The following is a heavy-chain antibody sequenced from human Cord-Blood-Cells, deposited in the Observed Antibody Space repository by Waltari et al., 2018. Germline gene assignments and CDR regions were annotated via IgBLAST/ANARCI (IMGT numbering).Heavy chain of an antibody. V-gene: IGHV4-31*03. D-gene: IGHD5-12*01. CDR3: ARAAYSGYDHDAFDI. J-gene: IGHJ3*02. CDR1: GGSISSGGYY. Sequence: QVQLQESGPGLVKPSQTLSLTCTVSGGSISSGGYYWSWLRQHPGKGLEWIGYIYYSGSTYYNPSLKSRVTISVDTSKNQFSLKLSSVTAADTAVYYCARAAYSGYDHDAFDIWGQGTMVTVSS. CDR2: IYYSGST.